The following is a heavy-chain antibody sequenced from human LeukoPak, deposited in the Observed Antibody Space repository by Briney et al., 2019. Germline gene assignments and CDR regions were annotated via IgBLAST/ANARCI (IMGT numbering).Heavy chain of an antibody. CDR2: ISGSGSII. Sequence: PGGSLRLSCAASGATFSSDEMNWVRQAPGKGLEWVSYISGSGSIIYYADPVKGRFTISRDNAKRSLYLQMNSLRAEDTAVYYCVRTYSSGYSFDSWGQGTLVTVSS. CDR1: GATFSSDE. V-gene: IGHV3-48*03. D-gene: IGHD3-22*01. CDR3: VRTYSSGYSFDS. J-gene: IGHJ4*02.